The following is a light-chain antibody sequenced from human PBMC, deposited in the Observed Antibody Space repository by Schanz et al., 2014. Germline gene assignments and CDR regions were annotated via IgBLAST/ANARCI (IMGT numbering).Light chain of an antibody. CDR3: AAWDDSLSGLGV. CDR2: GNS. CDR1: SSNIGAGYD. V-gene: IGLV1-40*01. J-gene: IGLJ2*01. Sequence: QSVLTQPPSVSGAPGQRVTISCTGSSSNIGAGYDVHWYQQLPGTAPKLLIYGNSNRPSGVPDRFSGSKSGTSASLAISGLRSEDEADYYCAAWDDSLSGLGVFGGGTKLTVL.